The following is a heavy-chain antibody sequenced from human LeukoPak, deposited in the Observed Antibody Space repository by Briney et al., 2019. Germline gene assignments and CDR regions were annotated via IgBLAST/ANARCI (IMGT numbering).Heavy chain of an antibody. V-gene: IGHV4-59*01. J-gene: IGHJ6*03. CDR3: ARGPPSYSSGWWPEYYYYYYMDV. CDR2: IYYSGST. Sequence: SETLSPTCTVSGGSISSYYWSWIRQPPGKGLEWIGYIYYSGSTNYNPSLKSRVTISVDTSKNQFSLKLSSVTAADTAVYYCARGPPSYSSGWWPEYYYYYYMDVWGKGTTVTVSS. D-gene: IGHD6-19*01. CDR1: GGSISSYY.